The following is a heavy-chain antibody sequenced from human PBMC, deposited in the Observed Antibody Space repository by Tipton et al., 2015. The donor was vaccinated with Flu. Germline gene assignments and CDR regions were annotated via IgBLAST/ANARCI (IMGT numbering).Heavy chain of an antibody. CDR2: ITPNGDST. CDR3: ATGSAHAYDY. D-gene: IGHD3-16*01. CDR1: GFTFSYYT. Sequence: SLRLSCVASGCTSGFTFSYYTMHWVRQAPGKGLEYVSSITPNGDSTYYANSVKDRFTISRDNSKNTLFLQMGRLRDEYMAVYYCATGSAHAYDYRGQGTLVTVSS. V-gene: IGHV3-64*01. J-gene: IGHJ4*02.